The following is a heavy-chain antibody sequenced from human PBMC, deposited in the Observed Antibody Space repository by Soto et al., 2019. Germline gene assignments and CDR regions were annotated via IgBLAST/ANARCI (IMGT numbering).Heavy chain of an antibody. J-gene: IGHJ4*02. V-gene: IGHV2-5*02. CDR3: ARSLWFGELH. D-gene: IGHD3-10*01. CDR2: IYWDNDK. Sequence: QITLKESGPTLVKPTQTLTLTCSFSGFSLSTTGVGVGWIRQSPGKALEWLAIIYWDNDKRYSPSLKSRVTNTQDTSKNQVVPTVTNMDPVDTGTYYCARSLWFGELHWGQGALVTVSS. CDR1: GFSLSTTGVG.